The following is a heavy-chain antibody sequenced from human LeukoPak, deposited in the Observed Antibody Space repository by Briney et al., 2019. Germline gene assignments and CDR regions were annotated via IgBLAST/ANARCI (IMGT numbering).Heavy chain of an antibody. J-gene: IGHJ3*02. Sequence: GRSLRLSCAASGFTFSTYTMHWVRQAPGKGLEWVALLSPAGSNKYYADSVKGRFTISRDNSKNTLYLEMDCLRAEDTAVFYCATEKGGEAFDIWGQGTMVTVSS. D-gene: IGHD3-10*01. CDR2: LSPAGSNK. V-gene: IGHV3-30*01. CDR1: GFTFSTYT. CDR3: ATEKGGEAFDI.